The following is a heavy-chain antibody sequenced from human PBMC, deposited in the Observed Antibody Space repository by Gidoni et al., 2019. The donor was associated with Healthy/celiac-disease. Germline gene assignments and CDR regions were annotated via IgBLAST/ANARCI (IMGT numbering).Heavy chain of an antibody. D-gene: IGHD3-3*01. CDR3: VKTVYDFWSGYLPPYYMDV. CDR2: ISSNGGST. CDR1: GFTFSSYA. V-gene: IGHV3-64D*08. Sequence: EVQLVESGGGLVQPGGSLRLSCSASGFTFSSYAMHWVRQAPGKGLEYVSAISSNGGSTYYADSVKGRFTISRDNSKNTLYLQMSSLRAEDTAVYYCVKTVYDFWSGYLPPYYMDVWGKGTTVTVPS. J-gene: IGHJ6*03.